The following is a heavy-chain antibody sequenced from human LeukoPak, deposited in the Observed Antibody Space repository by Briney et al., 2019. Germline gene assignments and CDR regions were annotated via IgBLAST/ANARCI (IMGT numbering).Heavy chain of an antibody. Sequence: GGSLRLSCATSGFTFSSYEMNWVRQAPGKGLEWISYISRSGSSIYYADSVKGRFTISRDNAKNTLYLQMNSLRAGDTAMFYCARAPVQYCGGDCDAFDIWGQGTMVTVSS. CDR1: GFTFSSYE. CDR3: ARAPVQYCGGDCDAFDI. CDR2: ISRSGSSI. J-gene: IGHJ3*02. D-gene: IGHD2-21*02. V-gene: IGHV3-48*03.